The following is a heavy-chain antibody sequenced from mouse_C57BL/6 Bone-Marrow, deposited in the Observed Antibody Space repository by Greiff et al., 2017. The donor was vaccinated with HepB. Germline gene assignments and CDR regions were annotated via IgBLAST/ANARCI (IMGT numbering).Heavy chain of an antibody. D-gene: IGHD3-2*02. V-gene: IGHV1-58*01. Sequence: VQLQQSGAELVRPGSSVKMSCKTSGYTFTSYGINWVKQRPGQGLEWIGYIYIGNGYTAYNEKFKGKATLTSDTSSSTAYMQLSSLTSEDSAIYFCARGEVQLRPLDYWGQGTTLTVSS. J-gene: IGHJ2*01. CDR3: ARGEVQLRPLDY. CDR1: GYTFTSYG. CDR2: IYIGNGYT.